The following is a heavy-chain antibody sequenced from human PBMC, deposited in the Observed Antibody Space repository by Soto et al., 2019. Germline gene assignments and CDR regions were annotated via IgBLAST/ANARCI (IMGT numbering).Heavy chain of an antibody. D-gene: IGHD3-9*01. CDR1: VFTFSSYA. Sequence: VGSLRLSCASSVFTFSSYAMSCVRHSPGKGLEWVSAISGSGGSTYYADSVKGRFTISRDNSKNTLYLQMNSLRAEDTAVYYCAKPPAALRYFDYWGQGTLVTVSS. CDR2: ISGSGGST. J-gene: IGHJ4*02. CDR3: AKPPAALRYFDY. V-gene: IGHV3-23*01.